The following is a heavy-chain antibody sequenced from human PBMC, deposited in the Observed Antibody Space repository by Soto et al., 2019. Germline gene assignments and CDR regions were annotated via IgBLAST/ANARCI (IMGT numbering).Heavy chain of an antibody. CDR2: IYSGGST. V-gene: IGHV3-66*04. CDR3: ARPPTDWGWNVGGDAFDI. J-gene: IGHJ3*02. D-gene: IGHD7-27*01. CDR1: GFTVSSNY. Sequence: GGSLRLSCAASGFTVSSNYMSWVRQAPGKGLEWVSVIYSGGSTYYADSVKGRFTISRDNSKNTLYLQMNSLRAEDTAVYYCARPPTDWGWNVGGDAFDIWGQGTMVTVSS.